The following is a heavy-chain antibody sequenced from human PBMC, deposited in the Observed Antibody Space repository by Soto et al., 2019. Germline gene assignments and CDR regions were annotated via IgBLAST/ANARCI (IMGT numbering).Heavy chain of an antibody. D-gene: IGHD6-6*01. CDR3: ARGSSSSLRTLALRTNYFDY. V-gene: IGHV1-69*13. CDR1: GGTFSSYA. Sequence: SVKVSCKASGGTFSSYAISWVRQAPGQGLEWMGGIIPIFGTANYAQKFQGRVTITADESTSTAYMELSSLRSEDTAVYYCARGSSSSLRTLALRTNYFDYWGQGPLVTVSS. CDR2: IIPIFGTA. J-gene: IGHJ4*02.